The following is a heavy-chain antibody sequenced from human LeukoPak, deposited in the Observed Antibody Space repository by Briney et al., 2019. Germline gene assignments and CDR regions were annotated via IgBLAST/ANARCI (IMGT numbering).Heavy chain of an antibody. Sequence: GGSLRLSCAASGFTFSSYWMSWVRQSPGKGLEWVANIKEDGSEMYYVDSVKGRFTISRDNAKKSLYLQMNSLKTEDTAVYYCTRDPDRDVLLWFGEKEDFDYWGQGTLVTVSS. V-gene: IGHV3-7*03. CDR2: IKEDGSEM. J-gene: IGHJ4*02. CDR1: GFTFSSYW. D-gene: IGHD3-10*01. CDR3: TRDPDRDVLLWFGEKEDFDY.